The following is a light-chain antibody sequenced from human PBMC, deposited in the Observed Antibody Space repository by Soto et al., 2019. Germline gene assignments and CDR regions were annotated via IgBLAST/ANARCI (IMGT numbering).Light chain of an antibody. V-gene: IGKV3-20*01. Sequence: EIVLTQSPGTLSLSPGDRATLSCRASQSVPGNYVAWYQQKSGQAPRPLMFGASFRAAGVPDRFSGSGSGTDFTLTISRLEPEDFAVYHCQQYGSSTTFGQGTKVEI. J-gene: IGKJ1*01. CDR1: QSVPGNY. CDR2: GAS. CDR3: QQYGSSTT.